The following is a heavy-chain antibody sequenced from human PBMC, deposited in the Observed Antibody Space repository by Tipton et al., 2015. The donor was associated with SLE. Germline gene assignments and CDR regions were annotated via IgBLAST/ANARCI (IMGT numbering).Heavy chain of an antibody. CDR3: ARDHLSRGITMVRGGGAFDI. Sequence: QSGAEVKKPGASVKVSCKASGYTFTSYYMHWVRQAPGQGLEWMGIINPSGGSTSYAQKFQGRVTMTRDTSTSTVYMELSSLRSEDTAVYYCARDHLSRGITMVRGGGAFDIWGQGTMVTFSS. CDR2: INPSGGST. CDR1: GYTFTSYY. J-gene: IGHJ3*02. V-gene: IGHV1-46*01. D-gene: IGHD3-10*01.